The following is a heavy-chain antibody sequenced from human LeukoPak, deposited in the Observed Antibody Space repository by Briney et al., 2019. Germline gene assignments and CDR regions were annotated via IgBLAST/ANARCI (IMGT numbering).Heavy chain of an antibody. CDR2: ISGSGGST. CDR1: GFTFSSYA. J-gene: IGHJ4*02. V-gene: IGHV3-23*01. Sequence: GGSLRLSCAASGFTFSSYAMSWVRQAPGKGLEWVSAISGSGGSTYYADSVKGRFTISRGNSKNTLYLQMSSLRAEDTAVYYCAKSDSGWYGSYFDYWGQGTLVTVSS. D-gene: IGHD6-19*01. CDR3: AKSDSGWYGSYFDY.